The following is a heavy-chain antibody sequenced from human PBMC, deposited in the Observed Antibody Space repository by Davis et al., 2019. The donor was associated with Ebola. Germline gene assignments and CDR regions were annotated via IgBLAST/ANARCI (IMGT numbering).Heavy chain of an antibody. D-gene: IGHD3-3*01. CDR1: GFTFSSYA. V-gene: IGHV3-30-3*01. CDR2: ISYDGSNK. J-gene: IGHJ6*02. CDR3: ARDVGYDFWSGYYQWTYYYYGMDV. Sequence: GESLKISCAASGFTFSSYAMHWVRQAPGKGLEWVAVISYDGSNKYYADSVKGRFTISRDNSKNTLYLQMNSLRAEDTAVYYCARDVGYDFWSGYYQWTYYYYGMDVWGQGTTVTVSS.